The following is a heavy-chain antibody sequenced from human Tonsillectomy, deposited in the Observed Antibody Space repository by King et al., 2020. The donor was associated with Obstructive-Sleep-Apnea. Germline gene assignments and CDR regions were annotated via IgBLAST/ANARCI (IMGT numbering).Heavy chain of an antibody. CDR2: IGTAGDT. Sequence: DVQLVESGGGLVQPGGSLRLSCAASGFTFSSYDMHWVRHATGKGLEWVSAIGTAGDTYYPGSVKGRFTISRENAKNSLYLQMNSLRAGDTAVYYCARGGPYSSSWYFDYWGQGTLVTVSS. CDR1: GFTFSSYD. CDR3: ARGGPYSSSWYFDY. V-gene: IGHV3-13*01. J-gene: IGHJ4*02. D-gene: IGHD6-13*01.